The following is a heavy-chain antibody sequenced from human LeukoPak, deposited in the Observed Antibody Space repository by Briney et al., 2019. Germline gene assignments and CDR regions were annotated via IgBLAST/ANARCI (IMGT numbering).Heavy chain of an antibody. V-gene: IGHV4-38-2*02. CDR1: DYSISSGYY. J-gene: IGHJ5*02. D-gene: IGHD1-26*01. Sequence: SETLSLTCTVSDYSISSGYYWGWIRQPPGKGLEWTGSIFQSGHTYYSPSLKSRVTISVDTSKNQFSLKLSSVTAADTAVYYCARGTKVVGSIRQSRGFDPWGQGTLVTVSS. CDR3: ARGTKVVGSIRQSRGFDP. CDR2: IFQSGHT.